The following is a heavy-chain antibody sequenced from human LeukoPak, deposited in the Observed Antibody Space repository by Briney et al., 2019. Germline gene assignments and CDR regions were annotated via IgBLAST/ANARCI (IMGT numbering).Heavy chain of an antibody. CDR3: ARDQSGGSTFWYFDL. CDR1: AYNFANYW. Sequence: GESLKISCKGSAYNFANYWISWVRQMPGKGLEWMGRIDPSDSYTDYSPSFQGHVTLSVDKSINTAYLQWSGLKASDTATYYYARDQSGGSTFWYFDLWGRGTLVTVSS. J-gene: IGHJ2*01. CDR2: IDPSDSYT. D-gene: IGHD4-23*01. V-gene: IGHV5-10-1*01.